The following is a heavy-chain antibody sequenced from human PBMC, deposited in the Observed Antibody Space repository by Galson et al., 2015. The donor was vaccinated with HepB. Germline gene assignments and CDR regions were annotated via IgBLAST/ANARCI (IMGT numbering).Heavy chain of an antibody. D-gene: IGHD4-11*01. CDR2: VSAYNGNT. V-gene: IGHV1-18*01. J-gene: IGHJ4*01. Sequence: SVKVSCKASGYTLTEFDITWVRQAPGQGLEWMGWVSAYNGNTNYAPKLRGRITMTTDTSTNIAYMELTSLKYDDTAVYYCARDGGFRDYSNYGSYYFDYWGHGTLVTVSS. CDR1: GYTLTEFD. CDR3: ARDGGFRDYSNYGSYYFDY.